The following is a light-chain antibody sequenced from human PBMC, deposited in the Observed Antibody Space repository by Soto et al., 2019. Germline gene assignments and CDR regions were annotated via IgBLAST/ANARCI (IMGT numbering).Light chain of an antibody. CDR1: QIMYTW. Sequence: DIQMTQSPSTLSASVGDRVTITCRASQIMYTWLAWYQQKPGKAPKLLIYDATTLESGVPSRFSGSGSGTEFTLTISSPQPDDFATYYCQHYNGYFGQGTKLEI. CDR2: DAT. CDR3: QHYNGY. J-gene: IGKJ2*01. V-gene: IGKV1-5*01.